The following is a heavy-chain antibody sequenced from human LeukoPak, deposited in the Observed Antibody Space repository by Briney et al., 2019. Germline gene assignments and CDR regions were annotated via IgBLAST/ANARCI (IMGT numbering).Heavy chain of an antibody. CDR2: ISYDGSNK. Sequence: GGSLRLSCAASGFTFSAYGMHWVRQAPGKGLEWVAVISYDGSNKYYADSVKGRFTISRDNAKNSLYLRMNSLRAEDTALYYCARGLGPDYWGQGTLVTVSS. J-gene: IGHJ4*02. D-gene: IGHD3-9*01. CDR3: ARGLGPDY. V-gene: IGHV3-30*03. CDR1: GFTFSAYG.